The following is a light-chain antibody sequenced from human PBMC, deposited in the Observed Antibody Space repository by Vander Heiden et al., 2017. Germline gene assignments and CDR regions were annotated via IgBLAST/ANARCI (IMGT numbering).Light chain of an antibody. V-gene: IGKV3-11*01. CDR3: QQRSNEFT. Sequence: EIVLTQSPATLSLSPGERATLSCRASQSVSSYLAWYQQKPGQAPRLLIYDASNRATGIPDRFSGSGTGTDFTLTISSREPEDFAVYYVQQRSNEFTFGHGTKVDIK. CDR1: QSVSSY. J-gene: IGKJ3*01. CDR2: DAS.